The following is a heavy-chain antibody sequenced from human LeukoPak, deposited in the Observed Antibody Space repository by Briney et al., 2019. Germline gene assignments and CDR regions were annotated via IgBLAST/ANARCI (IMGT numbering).Heavy chain of an antibody. D-gene: IGHD3-22*01. Sequence: ASVKVSCKASGYTFTSYGINWVRQATGQGLEWMGWMNPNSGNTGYAQKFQGRVTITRNTSISTAYMELSSLRSEDTAVYYCARRDSSGYYVYWGQGTLVTVSS. CDR1: GYTFTSYG. J-gene: IGHJ4*02. V-gene: IGHV1-8*03. CDR3: ARRDSSGYYVY. CDR2: MNPNSGNT.